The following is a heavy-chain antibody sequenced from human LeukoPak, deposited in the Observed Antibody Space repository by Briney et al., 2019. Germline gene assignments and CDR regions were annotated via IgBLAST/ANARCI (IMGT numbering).Heavy chain of an antibody. V-gene: IGHV4-59*08. CDR2: ISYSGTT. J-gene: IGHJ5*02. CDR1: GGSMSSYY. D-gene: IGHD3-10*01. CDR3: ARHGSGTSLALHP. Sequence: PSETLSLTCTVSGGSMSSYYWSWIRQSPGKGLEWVGYISYSGTTNYNPSLKSRVTISLGTSKNRFSLNLTSVTAADTAVYYCARHGSGTSLALHPWGQGTLVTVSS.